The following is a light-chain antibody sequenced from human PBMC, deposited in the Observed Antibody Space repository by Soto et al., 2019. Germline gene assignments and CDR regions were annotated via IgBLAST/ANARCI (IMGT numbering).Light chain of an antibody. CDR2: EDT. J-gene: IGLJ2*01. Sequence: QSALTQPASVSGSPGQSITISCTGTSSDVGSYNLVSWYQQHPGKAPKLMIYEDTKRPSGVSNRFSGSKSGNTASLTISGRQAEDEADYYCCSSAGSSTFLVFGGGTKLTVL. CDR1: SSDVGSYNL. CDR3: CSSAGSSTFLV. V-gene: IGLV2-23*02.